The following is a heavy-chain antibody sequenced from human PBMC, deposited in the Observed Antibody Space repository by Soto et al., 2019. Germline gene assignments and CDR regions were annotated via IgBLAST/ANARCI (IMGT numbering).Heavy chain of an antibody. D-gene: IGHD1-26*01. V-gene: IGHV3-30*18. J-gene: IGHJ6*02. CDR1: GFTFSSYG. CDR2: ISYDGSNK. Sequence: QVQLVESGGGVVQPGRSLRLSCAASGFTFSSYGMHWVRQAPGKGLEWVAVISYDGSNKYYADSVKGRFTISRDNSKNTLYLPMNSLRAEDTAVYYCAKDGVVGATPGLGDYYYYYGMDVWGQGPTVTVS. CDR3: AKDGVVGATPGLGDYYYYYGMDV.